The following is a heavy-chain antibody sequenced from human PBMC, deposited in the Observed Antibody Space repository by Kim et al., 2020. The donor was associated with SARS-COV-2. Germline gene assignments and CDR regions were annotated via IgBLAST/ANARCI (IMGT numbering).Heavy chain of an antibody. CDR2: INHSGST. CDR3: ARVGLGGWPPFDY. CDR1: GGSFSGYY. Sequence: SETLSLTCAVYGGSFSGYYWSWIRQPPGKGLEWIGEINHSGSTNYNPSLKSRVTISVDTSKNQFSLKLSSVTAADTAVYYCARVGLGGWPPFDYWGQGTLVTVSS. V-gene: IGHV4-34*01. J-gene: IGHJ4*02. D-gene: IGHD6-19*01.